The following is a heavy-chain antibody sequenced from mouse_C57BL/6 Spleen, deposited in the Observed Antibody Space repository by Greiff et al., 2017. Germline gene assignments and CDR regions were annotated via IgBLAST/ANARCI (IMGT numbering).Heavy chain of an antibody. J-gene: IGHJ3*01. CDR1: GYTFTSYW. CDR3: ATNYGSSYDLFAY. D-gene: IGHD1-1*01. Sequence: QVQLQQSGAELAKPGASVKLSCKASGYTFTSYWMHWVKQRPGQGLEWIGYINPSSGYTKYNQKFKDKATLTADKSSSTAYMHLSSLTYEDSAVYYCATNYGSSYDLFAYWGQGTLVTVSA. V-gene: IGHV1-7*01. CDR2: INPSSGYT.